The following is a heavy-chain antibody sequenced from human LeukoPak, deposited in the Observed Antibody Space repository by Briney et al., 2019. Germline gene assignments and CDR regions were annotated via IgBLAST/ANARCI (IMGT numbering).Heavy chain of an antibody. CDR1: GFTLSSYS. V-gene: IGHV3-48*02. Sequence: GRSLRLSCAASGFTLSSYSMNWVRQAPGKGLEWVSYINSGSSYMYYPDSVKGRFTISRDNAKNSLYLQMDSLRDEDTAVYYCAREDDDWGPNTFDVWGQGTVVTVSS. D-gene: IGHD7-27*01. CDR3: AREDDDWGPNTFDV. CDR2: INSGSSYM. J-gene: IGHJ3*01.